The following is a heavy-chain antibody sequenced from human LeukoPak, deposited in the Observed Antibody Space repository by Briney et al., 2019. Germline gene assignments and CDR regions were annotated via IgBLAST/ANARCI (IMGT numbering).Heavy chain of an antibody. V-gene: IGHV1-69*13. J-gene: IGHJ4*02. CDR3: ARSGPGLVRTFDY. CDR1: GGTFSSYA. D-gene: IGHD5-12*01. CDR2: IIPIFGTA. Sequence: ASVKVSCKASGGTFSSYAISWVRQAPGQGLEWMGGIIPIFGTANYAQKFQGRVTITADESTSTAYMELSSLRSGDTAVYYCARSGPGLVRTFDYWGQGTLVTVSS.